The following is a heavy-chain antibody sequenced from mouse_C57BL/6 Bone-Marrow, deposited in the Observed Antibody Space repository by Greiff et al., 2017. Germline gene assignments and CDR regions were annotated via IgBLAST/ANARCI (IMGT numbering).Heavy chain of an antibody. CDR3: ARNFYWYFDV. Sequence: EVKLVESGGGLVKPGGSLKLSCAASGFTFSSYTMSWVRQTPEKRLEWVATISGGGGNTYYPDSVTGRFTISRDNAKNTLYLHMSSLRSEDTALYYCARNFYWYFDVWGTGTTVTVSS. CDR2: ISGGGGNT. J-gene: IGHJ1*03. V-gene: IGHV5-9*01. CDR1: GFTFSSYT.